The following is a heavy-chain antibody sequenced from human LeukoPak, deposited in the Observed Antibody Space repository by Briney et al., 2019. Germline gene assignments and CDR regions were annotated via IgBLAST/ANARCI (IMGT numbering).Heavy chain of an antibody. Sequence: SETLSLTCTVSGGSISSYYWSWIRQPPGKGLEWIGYIYYSGSTNYNPSLKSRVTISVGTSKNQFSLKLSSVTAADTAVYYCARQTIEMATLDAFDTWGQGTMVTVSS. CDR1: GGSISSYY. CDR2: IYYSGST. J-gene: IGHJ3*02. V-gene: IGHV4-59*08. D-gene: IGHD5-24*01. CDR3: ARQTIEMATLDAFDT.